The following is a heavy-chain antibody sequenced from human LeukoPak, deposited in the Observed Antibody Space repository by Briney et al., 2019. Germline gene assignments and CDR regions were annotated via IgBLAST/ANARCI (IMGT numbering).Heavy chain of an antibody. D-gene: IGHD4-23*01. Sequence: ASVKVSCKASGYTFTDHYMHWVRQAPGQGLEWMGWINPNSGGTNSAQNFQGRVTMTRDTSISTAYMELSRLTSDDTAVYYCARDRWELTYWGQGTLVTVS. CDR3: ARDRWELTY. CDR1: GYTFTDHY. J-gene: IGHJ4*02. CDR2: INPNSGGT. V-gene: IGHV1-2*02.